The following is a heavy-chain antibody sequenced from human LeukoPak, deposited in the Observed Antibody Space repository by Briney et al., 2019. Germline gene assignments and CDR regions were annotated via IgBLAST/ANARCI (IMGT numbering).Heavy chain of an antibody. V-gene: IGHV1-2*06. D-gene: IGHD2-15*01. CDR1: GYTFTGFF. CDR2: INPNTSDT. Sequence: GASVKVSCKASGYTFTGFFIHWVRQAPGQGLEWMGRINPNTSDTYYLKNFQGRVTMTRDTSITTAYMELSRLTSDDTAVYLCARERQKGMVGLSWGQGTLVTVSS. J-gene: IGHJ5*02. CDR3: ARERQKGMVGLS.